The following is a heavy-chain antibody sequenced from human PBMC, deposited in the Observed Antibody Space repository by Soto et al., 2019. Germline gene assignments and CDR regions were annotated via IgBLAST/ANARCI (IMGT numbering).Heavy chain of an antibody. CDR2: INSDGSST. D-gene: IGHD3-16*01. J-gene: IGHJ6*02. CDR3: ARGGRPYYYALDV. CDR1: GFTFSSYW. V-gene: IGHV3-74*01. Sequence: PGGSLRLSCAASGFTFSSYWMHWGRQAPGKGLVWVSRINSDGSSTSYADSVKGRFTISRDNAKNTLYLQMNSLRAEDTAVYYCARGGRPYYYALDVWGQGTTVTVSS.